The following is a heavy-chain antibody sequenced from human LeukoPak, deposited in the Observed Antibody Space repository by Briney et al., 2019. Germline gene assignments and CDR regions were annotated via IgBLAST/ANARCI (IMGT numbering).Heavy chain of an antibody. CDR2: ISYDGSNK. V-gene: IGHV3-30*04. D-gene: IGHD4/OR15-4a*01. CDR3: ARTIYGPNFDY. J-gene: IGHJ4*02. Sequence: QPGGSLRLSCAASGFTFSSNAMRWVRQAPGKGLEWVAVISYDGSNKYYADSVKGRFTISRDNSENTLYLQMNSLRAEDTAVYYCARTIYGPNFDYWGQGTLVTVSS. CDR1: GFTFSSNA.